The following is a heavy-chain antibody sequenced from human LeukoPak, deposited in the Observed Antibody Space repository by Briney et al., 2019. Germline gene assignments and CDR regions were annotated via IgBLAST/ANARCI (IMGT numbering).Heavy chain of an antibody. V-gene: IGHV3-21*06. Sequence: GGSLRLSCAASGFTFTTYSMNWVRQAPGKGLEWVSSISSSSSYIYYADSVKGRFTISRDNAQSSLYLQMNSLRAEDTAVYYCARCGLGGIQLWLLPFDYWGQGTLVTVSS. CDR3: ARCGLGGIQLWLLPFDY. D-gene: IGHD5-18*01. CDR1: GFTFTTYS. J-gene: IGHJ4*02. CDR2: ISSSSSYI.